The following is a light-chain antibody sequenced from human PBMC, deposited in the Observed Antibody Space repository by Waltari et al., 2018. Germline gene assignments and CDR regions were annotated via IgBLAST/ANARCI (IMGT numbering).Light chain of an antibody. CDR1: NIGSRT. Sequence: SYVLTQPSSVSVAPGKTARITCGGSNIGSRTVHWHQQKPGQAPVLVFYYDSDRPSGIPERFSGSNSGNTATLTISRVEVGDEADYYCQVWDSSSDHWVFGGGTKLTVL. J-gene: IGLJ3*02. CDR2: YDS. CDR3: QVWDSSSDHWV. V-gene: IGLV3-21*04.